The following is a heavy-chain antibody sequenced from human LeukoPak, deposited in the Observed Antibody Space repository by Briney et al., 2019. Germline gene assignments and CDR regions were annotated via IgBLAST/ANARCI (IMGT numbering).Heavy chain of an antibody. V-gene: IGHV4-34*01. J-gene: IGHJ6*03. CDR3: ARAVAHTDILAFYYYYMDV. D-gene: IGHD3-9*01. CDR1: GGSFSSYY. Sequence: SETLSLTCAVYGGSFSSYYWSWIRQPPGKGLEWIGEINHRGSTNYSPSLKSRLTVSVDTSKNQFSLKLSSVTAADTAVYYCARAVAHTDILAFYYYYMDVWGKGTTVTISS. CDR2: INHRGST.